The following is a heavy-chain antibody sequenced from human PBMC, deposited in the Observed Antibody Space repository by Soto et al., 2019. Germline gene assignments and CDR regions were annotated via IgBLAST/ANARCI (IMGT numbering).Heavy chain of an antibody. CDR1: GFTVSSNY. V-gene: IGHV3-53*01. D-gene: IGHD3-3*01. J-gene: IGHJ6*02. CDR2: IYSGGST. Sequence: PGGSLRLSCAASGFTVSSNYMSWVRQAPGKGLEWVSVIYSGGSTYYADSVKGRFTIPRDNSKNTLYLQMNSLRAEDTAVYYCASDYDSYGMDVWGQGTTVTVSS. CDR3: ASDYDSYGMDV.